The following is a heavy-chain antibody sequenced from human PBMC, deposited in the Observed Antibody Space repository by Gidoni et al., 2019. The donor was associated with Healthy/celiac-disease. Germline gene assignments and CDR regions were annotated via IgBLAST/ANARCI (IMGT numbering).Heavy chain of an antibody. CDR1: GFTFSSYS. CDR3: AKDRLRVRGVNILDY. CDR2: ISGSGGST. Sequence: EVQLLESGGGLVQPGGSLRLSWAASGFTFSSYSMSWVRQAPGKGLEWVSAISGSGGSTYYADSVKCRFTISRDNSKNTLYLQMNSLRAEDTAVYYCAKDRLRVRGVNILDYWGQGTLVTVSS. V-gene: IGHV3-23*01. J-gene: IGHJ4*02. D-gene: IGHD3-10*01.